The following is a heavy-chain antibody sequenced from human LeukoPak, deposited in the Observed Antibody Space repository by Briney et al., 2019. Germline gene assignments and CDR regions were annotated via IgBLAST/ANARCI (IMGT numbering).Heavy chain of an antibody. CDR1: GDSISSPKW. D-gene: IGHD6-13*01. CDR2: IYHSGST. J-gene: IGHJ4*02. CDR3: ASRPLASAGPLDY. Sequence: PSETLSLTCAVSGDSISSPKWWNWVRQPPGKGLEWIGEIYHSGSTYHNPSLKSRVSISVDKSKNQLSLKMRSVTAADTAVYFCASRPLASAGPLDYWGQGTQVTVSS. V-gene: IGHV4-4*02.